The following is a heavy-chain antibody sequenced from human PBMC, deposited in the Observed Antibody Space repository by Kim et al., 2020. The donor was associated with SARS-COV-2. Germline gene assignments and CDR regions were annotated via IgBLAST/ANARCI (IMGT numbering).Heavy chain of an antibody. V-gene: IGHV3-64D*09. D-gene: IGHD6-6*01. Sequence: SVKGRFTIARDNSKNTLYLQMSGLGAEDTAVYYCVKDRRASSISLGRDIWGQGTMVTVSS. CDR3: VKDRRASSISLGRDI. J-gene: IGHJ3*02.